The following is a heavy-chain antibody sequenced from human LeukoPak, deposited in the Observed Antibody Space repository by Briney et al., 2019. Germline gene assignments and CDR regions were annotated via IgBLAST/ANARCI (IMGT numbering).Heavy chain of an antibody. CDR1: GDILSSFA. J-gene: IGHJ5*02. V-gene: IGHV1-69*04. Sequence: SVKVSCKASGDILSSFAINWVRQAPGQGLEWMGRFIPVLGIPTFAQKFQGRVTFTADKSTSTAYMELSSLRSEDTAVYYCARDVKAGGGISSSHPTYNWFDPWGQGTLVTVSS. D-gene: IGHD6-13*01. CDR2: FIPVLGIP. CDR3: ARDVKAGGGISSSHPTYNWFDP.